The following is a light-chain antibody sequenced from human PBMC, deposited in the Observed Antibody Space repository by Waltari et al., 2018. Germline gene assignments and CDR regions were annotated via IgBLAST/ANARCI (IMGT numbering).Light chain of an antibody. CDR3: AAWDDSLNGFYV. J-gene: IGLJ1*01. CDR1: SSNTGSTT. Sequence: QSVLTQPPSASGTPGQRVTISCSGSSSNTGSTTVNRYQQLPGTAPTLLIYGQNQRPSGVPDRFSGSKSGTSASLAISGLQSEDEAHYYCAAWDDSLNGFYVFGTGTKVTVL. CDR2: GQN. V-gene: IGLV1-44*01.